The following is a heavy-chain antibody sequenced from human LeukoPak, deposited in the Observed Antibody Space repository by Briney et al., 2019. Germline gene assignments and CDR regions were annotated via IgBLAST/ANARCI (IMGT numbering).Heavy chain of an antibody. CDR3: ASQGPFITVTRGLSFDY. V-gene: IGHV4-39*01. Sequence: SETLSLTCTVAGGSISSSSYYWGWIRQPPGKGLEWIGSIYYSGSTYYNPSPKSRVTISVDTSKNQFSLKLSSVTAADTAVYYCASQGPFITVTRGLSFDYWGQGTLVTVSS. CDR1: GGSISSSSYY. D-gene: IGHD4-11*01. J-gene: IGHJ4*02. CDR2: IYYSGST.